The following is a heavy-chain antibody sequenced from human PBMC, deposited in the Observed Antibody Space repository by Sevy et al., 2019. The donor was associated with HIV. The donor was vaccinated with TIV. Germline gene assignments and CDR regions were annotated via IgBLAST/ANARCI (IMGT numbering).Heavy chain of an antibody. Sequence: GGSLRLSCAASGFTVSGNYMSWVRQAPGKGLEWVSLIYSGGRTYYADSVKGRFTISRDNSKNTLYLQMNSLRVEDTAAYFCARDSRYSSAYYSYGMDVWGQGTTVTVSS. D-gene: IGHD6-19*01. V-gene: IGHV3-53*01. J-gene: IGHJ6*02. CDR2: IYSGGRT. CDR3: ARDSRYSSAYYSYGMDV. CDR1: GFTVSGNY.